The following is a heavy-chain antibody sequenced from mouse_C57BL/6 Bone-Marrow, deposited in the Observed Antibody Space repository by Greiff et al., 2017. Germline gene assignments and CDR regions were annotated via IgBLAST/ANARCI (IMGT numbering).Heavy chain of an antibody. D-gene: IGHD2-3*01. CDR1: GYTFTDYY. V-gene: IGHV1-26*01. Sequence: EVKLQQSGPELVKPGASVKISCKASGYTFTDYYMNWVKQSHGKSLEWIGDINPNNGGTSYNQKFKGKATLTVDKSSSTAYMELRSLTSEDSAVYYCARLLGWLLSPWYFDVWGTGTTVTVSS. CDR3: ARLLGWLLSPWYFDV. J-gene: IGHJ1*03. CDR2: INPNNGGT.